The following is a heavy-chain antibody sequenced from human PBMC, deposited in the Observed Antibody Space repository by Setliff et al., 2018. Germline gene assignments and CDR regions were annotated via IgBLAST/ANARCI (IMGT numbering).Heavy chain of an antibody. V-gene: IGHV3-48*01. CDR2: ISTSSGTR. CDR3: VCFSWRGCSGDTCYSGDDSFDM. Sequence: GGSLRLSCVVSGFSFSNYGMTWVRQAPGKGLEWISYISTSSGTRYYVDSVKGRFTVSRDNSKDTLYLQMNSLRVEDSAIYYCVCFSWRGCSGDTCYSGDDSFDMWGQGTEVTV. CDR1: GFSFSNYG. J-gene: IGHJ3*02. D-gene: IGHD2-15*01.